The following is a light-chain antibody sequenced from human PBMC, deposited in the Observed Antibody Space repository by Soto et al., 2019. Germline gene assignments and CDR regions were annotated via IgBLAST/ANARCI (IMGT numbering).Light chain of an antibody. CDR1: QDISNY. J-gene: IGKJ3*01. CDR3: QQYDNVPFT. V-gene: IGKV1-33*01. CDR2: DAS. Sequence: DIQMTQSPSSLSASVGDRVTITCQASQDISNYINWYQQKPGKVPKLLIYDASNLETGVPSRFSGSGSGTDFIFTVSSLQAEDIATYYCQQYDNVPFTFGPGTKVDIK.